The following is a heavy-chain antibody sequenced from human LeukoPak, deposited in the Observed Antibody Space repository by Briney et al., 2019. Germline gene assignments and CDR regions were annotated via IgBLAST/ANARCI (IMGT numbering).Heavy chain of an antibody. V-gene: IGHV3-23*01. Sequence: GGSLRLSCAASGFTFSSYAMSWVRQAPGKGLERVSAISGSGGSTYYADSVKGRFTISRDNSKNTLYLQMNSLRAEDTAVYYCAREPAAQQCLDYWGQGTLVTVSS. J-gene: IGHJ4*02. CDR3: AREPAAQQCLDY. CDR1: GFTFSSYA. CDR2: ISGSGGST. D-gene: IGHD2-2*01.